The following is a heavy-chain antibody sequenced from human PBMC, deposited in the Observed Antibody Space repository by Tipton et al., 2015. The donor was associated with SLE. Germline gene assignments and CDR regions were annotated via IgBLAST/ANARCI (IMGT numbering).Heavy chain of an antibody. CDR1: GGSFSGYY. CDR2: INHSGST. V-gene: IGHV4-34*01. CDR3: ARHPYRPLSSGRYIVYYYGMDV. D-gene: IGHD3-22*01. Sequence: TLSLTCAVYGGSFSGYYWSWIRQPPGKGLEWSGEINHSGSTNYNPSLKSRVTISVDTSKNQFSLKMTSVTAADTAVYYCARHPYRPLSSGRYIVYYYGMDVWGQGTTVTVSS. J-gene: IGHJ6*02.